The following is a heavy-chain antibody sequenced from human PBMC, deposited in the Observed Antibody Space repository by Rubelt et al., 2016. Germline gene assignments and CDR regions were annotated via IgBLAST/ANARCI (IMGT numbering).Heavy chain of an antibody. CDR3: AGFAIGGHSSGYLFDY. Sequence: QVQLVQSGAEVKKPGASVKVSCKASGYTFTGYYMHWVRQSPGQGLEWMGWINPNSGGTNYALKFKGRVTMTRETSINTAYMELSRLRSDDTAVYYCAGFAIGGHSSGYLFDYWGQGTLVTVSS. D-gene: IGHD3-22*01. CDR1: GYTFTGYY. CDR2: INPNSGGT. V-gene: IGHV1-2*02. J-gene: IGHJ4*02.